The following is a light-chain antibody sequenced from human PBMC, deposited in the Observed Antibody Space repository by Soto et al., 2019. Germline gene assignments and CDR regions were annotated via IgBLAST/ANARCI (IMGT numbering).Light chain of an antibody. V-gene: IGLV2-23*02. CDR3: CSFAGSSNLYV. Sequence: QSALTQPASVSGSPGQSITISCTGTTSDVESYDLVSWYQHHPGKAPKLLIYEVSKRPSGVSYRFSGSKSGNTASLTISGLQTEDEADYYCCSFAGSSNLYVFGTGTKVTVL. CDR2: EVS. J-gene: IGLJ1*01. CDR1: TSDVESYDL.